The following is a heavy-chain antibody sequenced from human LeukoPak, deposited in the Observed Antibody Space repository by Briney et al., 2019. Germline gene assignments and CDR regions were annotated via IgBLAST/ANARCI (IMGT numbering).Heavy chain of an antibody. J-gene: IGHJ5*02. CDR3: ARITMVRGVTAWFDP. CDR1: GGSISSYY. CDR2: IYTSGST. V-gene: IGHV4-4*07. Sequence: SETLSLPCTVSGGSISSYYWSWIRQPAGKGLEWVGRIYTSGSTNYNPSLKSRVTMSVDTSKNQFSLKLSSVTAADTAVYYCARITMVRGVTAWFDPWGQGTLVTVSS. D-gene: IGHD3-10*01.